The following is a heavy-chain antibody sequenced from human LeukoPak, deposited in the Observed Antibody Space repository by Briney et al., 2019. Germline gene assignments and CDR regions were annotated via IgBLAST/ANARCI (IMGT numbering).Heavy chain of an antibody. V-gene: IGHV4-39*01. CDR2: IYYSGST. D-gene: IGHD3-10*01. CDR1: GGSISSSSYY. CDR3: TRLPLELDADYIDY. Sequence: KASETLPLTCTVSGGSISSSSYYWGWIRQPPGKGLEWIGSIYYSGSTYYNPSLKSRVTISVDTSKNQFSLKLSSVTAADTAVYYCTRLPLELDADYIDYWGQGTLVTVSS. J-gene: IGHJ4*02.